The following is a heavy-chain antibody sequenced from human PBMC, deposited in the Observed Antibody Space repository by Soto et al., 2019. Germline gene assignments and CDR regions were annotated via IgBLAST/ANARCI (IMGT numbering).Heavy chain of an antibody. CDR3: ARRSGYSYGYLDY. CDR1: GYTFTSYA. V-gene: IGHV1-3*01. Sequence: ASVKVSCKASGYTFTSYAMHWVRQAPGQRLEWMGWTNAGNGNTKYSQKFQGRVTITRDTSASTAYMELSSLRSEDTAVYYCARRSGYSYGYLDYWGQGTLVTVSS. D-gene: IGHD5-18*01. CDR2: TNAGNGNT. J-gene: IGHJ4*02.